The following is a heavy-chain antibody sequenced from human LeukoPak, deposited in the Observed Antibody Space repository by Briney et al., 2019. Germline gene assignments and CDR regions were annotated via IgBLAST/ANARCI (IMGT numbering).Heavy chain of an antibody. CDR2: IYTSGST. CDR3: AREYSYGSFGY. Sequence: SETLSLTCTVSGGSISSGSYYWSWIRQPAGKGLEWIGRIYTSGSTNYNPSLKSRVTISVDTSKNQFSLKLSSVTAADTAVYYCAREYSYGSFGYWGQGTLVTVSS. D-gene: IGHD5-18*01. CDR1: GGSISSGSYY. J-gene: IGHJ4*02. V-gene: IGHV4-61*02.